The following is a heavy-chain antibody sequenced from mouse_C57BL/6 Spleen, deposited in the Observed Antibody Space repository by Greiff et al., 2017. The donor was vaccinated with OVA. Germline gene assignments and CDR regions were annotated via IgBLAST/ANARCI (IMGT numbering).Heavy chain of an antibody. J-gene: IGHJ4*01. D-gene: IGHD1-1*01. CDR3: TTLRPYAMDY. Sequence: QVQLQQSGAELVRPGASVTLSCKASGYTFTDYEMHWVKQTPVHGLEWIGAIDPETGGTDYNQKFKGKAILTAAKSSSTAYMELRSLASEVSAVYYCTTLRPYAMDYWGQGPSVTVSS. V-gene: IGHV1-15*01. CDR2: IDPETGGT. CDR1: GYTFTDYE.